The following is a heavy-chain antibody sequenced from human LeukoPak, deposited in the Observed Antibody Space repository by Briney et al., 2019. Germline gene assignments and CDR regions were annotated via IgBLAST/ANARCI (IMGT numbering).Heavy chain of an antibody. CDR1: GGTFSSYA. D-gene: IGHD4-23*01. Sequence: SVKVSCKASGGTFSSYAISWVRQAPGLGLEWMGRIIPILGIANYAQKFQARVTITADKSTSTAYMELSSLRSEDTAVYYCARDGDGGNSDYWGQGTLVTVSS. CDR2: IIPILGIA. CDR3: ARDGDGGNSDY. V-gene: IGHV1-69*04. J-gene: IGHJ4*02.